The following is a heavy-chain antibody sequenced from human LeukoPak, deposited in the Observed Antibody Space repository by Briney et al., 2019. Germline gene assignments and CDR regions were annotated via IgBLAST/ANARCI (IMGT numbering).Heavy chain of an antibody. CDR1: GFSLTSRPVG. CDR2: AYWDDDN. CDR3: AHRRDYNGDWDGGLFDF. V-gene: IGHV2-5*02. D-gene: IGHD2-21*02. J-gene: IGHJ4*02. Sequence: SGPTLVKPTETLTLTCSFSGFSLTSRPVGVGWIRQPPGKALGWLGFAYWDDDNRYNPFLKRRLTVTKDTSKNQVVLTMTNMDPVDTGTYHCAHRRDYNGDWDGGLFDFWGQGILVTVSS.